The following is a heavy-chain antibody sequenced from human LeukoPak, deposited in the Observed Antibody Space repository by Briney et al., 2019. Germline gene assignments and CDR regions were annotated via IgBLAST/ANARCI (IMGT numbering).Heavy chain of an antibody. CDR1: GGTFSSYA. CDR3: ARGPVRITVIVVFDGMDV. D-gene: IGHD3-22*01. Sequence: SVKVSCKASGGTFSSYAISWVRQAPGQGLEWMGRIIPILGIANYAQKFQGRVTITADKSTSTACMELSSLRSEDTAVYYCARGPVRITVIVVFDGMDVWGQGTTVTVSS. J-gene: IGHJ6*02. CDR2: IIPILGIA. V-gene: IGHV1-69*04.